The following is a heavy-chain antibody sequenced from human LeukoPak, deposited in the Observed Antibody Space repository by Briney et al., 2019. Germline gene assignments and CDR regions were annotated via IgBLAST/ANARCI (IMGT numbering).Heavy chain of an antibody. CDR3: ARVLEMRYYGSGSYKYFDY. CDR1: GGSISSGDYY. D-gene: IGHD3-10*01. CDR2: IYYSGST. Sequence: SETLSLTCTVSGGSISSGDYYWSWIRQPPGKGLEWIGYIYYSGSTYYNPSLKSRVTISVDTSKNQFSLKLSSVTAADTAVYYCARVLEMRYYGSGSYKYFDYWGQGTLVTVSS. V-gene: IGHV4-30-4*01. J-gene: IGHJ4*02.